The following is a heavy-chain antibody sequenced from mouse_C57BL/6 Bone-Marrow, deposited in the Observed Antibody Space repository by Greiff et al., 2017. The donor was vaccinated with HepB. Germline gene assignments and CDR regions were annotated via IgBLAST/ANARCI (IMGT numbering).Heavy chain of an antibody. J-gene: IGHJ2*01. V-gene: IGHV1-55*01. D-gene: IGHD1-1*01. CDR2: IYPGSGST. Sequence: VQLQQPGAELVKPGASVKMSCKASGYTFTSYWITWVKQRPGQGLEWIGDIYPGSGSTNYNEKFKGKATLTVDKSSSTAYMELRSLTSEDSAVYYCARDYGSVDYWGQGTTLTVSS. CDR1: GYTFTSYW. CDR3: ARDYGSVDY.